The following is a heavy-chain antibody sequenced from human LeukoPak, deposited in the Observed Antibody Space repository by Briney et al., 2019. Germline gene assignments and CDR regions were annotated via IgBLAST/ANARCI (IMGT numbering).Heavy chain of an antibody. CDR3: ARLRYYYYMDV. V-gene: IGHV4-39*07. CDR2: IYYSGST. CDR1: GGSISSSSYY. Sequence: SETLSLTCTVSGGSISSSSYYWGWIRQPPGKGLEWIGSIYYSGSTYYNPSLKSRVTISVDTSKNQFSLKLSSVTAADTAVYYCARLRYYYYMDVWGKGTTVTVSS. J-gene: IGHJ6*03. D-gene: IGHD4-17*01.